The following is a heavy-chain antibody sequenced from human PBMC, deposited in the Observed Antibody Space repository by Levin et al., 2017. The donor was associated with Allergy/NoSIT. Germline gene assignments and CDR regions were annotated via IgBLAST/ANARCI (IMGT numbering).Heavy chain of an antibody. Sequence: GESLKISCAASGFTFSNAWMSWVRQAPGKGLEWVGRIKSKTDGGTTDYAAPVKGRFTISRDDSKNTLYLQMNSLKTGDTAVYYCTTDHPTYYYDSSGSYPHLDSWGQGTLVTVSS. CDR3: TTDHPTYYYDSSGSYPHLDS. CDR2: IKSKTDGGTT. J-gene: IGHJ4*02. CDR1: GFTFSNAW. V-gene: IGHV3-15*01. D-gene: IGHD3-22*01.